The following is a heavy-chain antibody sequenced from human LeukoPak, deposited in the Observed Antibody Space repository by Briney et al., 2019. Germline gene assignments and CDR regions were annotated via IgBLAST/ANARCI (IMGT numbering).Heavy chain of an antibody. V-gene: IGHV3-33*06. CDR2: LWKDGSNN. D-gene: IGHD3-9*01. Sequence: GGSLRLSCVASGFTFRNYGMHWVRQAPGKGLEWVAVLWKDGSNNFYADSVKGRLRFSRDNSKDMLYLQMNSLRAEDTAVYYCAKEYEIFVGAFDIWGQGTMVTVSS. J-gene: IGHJ3*02. CDR1: GFTFRNYG. CDR3: AKEYEIFVGAFDI.